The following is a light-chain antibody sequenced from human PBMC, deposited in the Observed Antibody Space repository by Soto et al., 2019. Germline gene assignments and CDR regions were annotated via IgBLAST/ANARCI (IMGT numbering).Light chain of an antibody. CDR2: QAS. Sequence: DIQMTQSPSTLSASVGDRVTITCRASQSISSWLAWYQQQPGKAPKLLIYQASSLESGVPSRFSGSGSGTEFTLTISSLQPDEFATYYCQQFNKYPWTCGQGTRVEIK. J-gene: IGKJ1*01. V-gene: IGKV1-5*03. CDR3: QQFNKYPWT. CDR1: QSISSW.